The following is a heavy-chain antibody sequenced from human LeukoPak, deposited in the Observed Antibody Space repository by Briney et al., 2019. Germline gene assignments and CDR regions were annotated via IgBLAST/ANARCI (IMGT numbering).Heavy chain of an antibody. CDR3: ATKQWLAPPPDS. J-gene: IGHJ4*02. D-gene: IGHD6-19*01. CDR1: GFTFSKYW. CDR2: INTDGTVT. V-gene: IGHV3-74*01. Sequence: GGSLRLSCAASGFTFSKYWMLWVRQAPGKGLESVSRINTDGTVTTYADSVKGRFTVSRDNADNTMFLQMNSVRDEDTAVHYCATKQWLAPPPDSWGQGTPVTVSS.